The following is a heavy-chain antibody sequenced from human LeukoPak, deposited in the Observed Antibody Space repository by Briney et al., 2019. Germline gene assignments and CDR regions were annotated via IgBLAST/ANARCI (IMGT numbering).Heavy chain of an antibody. D-gene: IGHD2-2*02. CDR3: ARGEVVVVPAAIDNWFDP. CDR2: INPSGGST. V-gene: IGHV1-46*01. Sequence: ASVKVSCKASGYTFTSYYMHWVRQAPGQGLEWMGIINPSGGSTSYAQKFQGRVTMTRDMSTSTVYMELSSLRSEDTAVYSCARGEVVVVPAAIDNWFDPWGQGTLVTVSS. CDR1: GYTFTSYY. J-gene: IGHJ5*02.